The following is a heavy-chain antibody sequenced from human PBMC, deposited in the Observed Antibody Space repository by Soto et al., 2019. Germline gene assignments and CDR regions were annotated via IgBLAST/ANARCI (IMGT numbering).Heavy chain of an antibody. CDR1: GGTFSSYT. CDR3: ARDGRSRWYNGTYNWFDP. CDR2: IIPILGIA. J-gene: IGHJ5*02. V-gene: IGHV1-69*04. Sequence: SVKVSCKASGGTFSSYTISWVRQAPGQGLEWMGRIIPILGIANYAQKFQGRVTITADKSTSTAYMELSSLRSEDTAVYYCARDGRSRWYNGTYNWFDPWGQVTLVTVSS. D-gene: IGHD6-13*01.